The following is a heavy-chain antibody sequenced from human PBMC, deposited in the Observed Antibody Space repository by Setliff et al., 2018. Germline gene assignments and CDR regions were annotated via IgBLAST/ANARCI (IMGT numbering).Heavy chain of an antibody. Sequence: GGSLRLSCAASGFTLSNAWMTWVRQAPGKGLEWVGRIKRKTDGGTADYAAPVKGRFTISRDDSKNTLYLQMNSLKTEDTAVYYCTTYPVQCSSTTCYAFDIWGQGTMVTVSS. D-gene: IGHD2-2*01. CDR3: TTYPVQCSSTTCYAFDI. J-gene: IGHJ3*02. CDR1: GFTLSNAW. V-gene: IGHV3-15*01. CDR2: IKRKTDGGTA.